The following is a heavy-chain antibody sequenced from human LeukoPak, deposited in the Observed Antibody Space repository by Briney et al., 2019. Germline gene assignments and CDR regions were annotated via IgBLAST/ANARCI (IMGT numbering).Heavy chain of an antibody. CDR1: GGSISSYY. V-gene: IGHV4-59*01. J-gene: IGHJ4*02. CDR2: IYYSGST. Sequence: SETLSLTCTVSGGSISSYYWTWIRQPPGKGLEWIGYIYYSGSTNYNPSLKSRVTISVDTSKNQFSLKLSSVTAADTAVYYCARGNRGDYFDYWGQGTLVTVSS. CDR3: ARGNRGDYFDY. D-gene: IGHD3-10*01.